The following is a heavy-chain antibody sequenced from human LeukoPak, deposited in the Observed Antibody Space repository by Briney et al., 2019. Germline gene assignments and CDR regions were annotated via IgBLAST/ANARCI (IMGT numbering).Heavy chain of an antibody. CDR3: ARQGDDYGDYLRRGFDP. J-gene: IGHJ5*02. Sequence: GESLKISCKASGYTFTNDWIGWVRQLPGKGLEWMGIIYPGDSDTRYSPSFQGQVTISADKSISTAYLQWSSLKASDTAMYYCARQGDDYGDYLRRGFDPWGQGTLVTVSS. V-gene: IGHV5-51*01. CDR2: IYPGDSDT. CDR1: GYTFTNDW. D-gene: IGHD4-17*01.